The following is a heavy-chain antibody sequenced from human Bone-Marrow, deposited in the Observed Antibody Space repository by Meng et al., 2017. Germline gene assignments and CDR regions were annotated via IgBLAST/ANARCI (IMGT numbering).Heavy chain of an antibody. Sequence: VRLQGSGQGLVKPSGTLSLTCAGSGGSIGSPNGWSWVRQPPGRGVEWIGEIYHSGSTTYNPSLLSRVTISVDKSKNQFSLKLSSVTAADTAIYYCARVIYRPSGHNYFDPWGQGTLVTVSS. J-gene: IGHJ5*02. CDR2: IYHSGST. V-gene: IGHV4-4*02. CDR1: GGSIGSPNG. CDR3: ARVIYRPSGHNYFDP. D-gene: IGHD1-26*01.